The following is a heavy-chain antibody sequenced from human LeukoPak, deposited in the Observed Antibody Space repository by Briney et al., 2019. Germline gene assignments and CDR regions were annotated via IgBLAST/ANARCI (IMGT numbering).Heavy chain of an antibody. D-gene: IGHD1-7*01. CDR2: ISGSGGST. V-gene: IGHV3-23*01. CDR3: APFPTGTTGQHY. Sequence: GGSLRLSCAASGFTFRSYAMSWVRQAPGKGLEWVSAISGSGGSTYYADSVKGRFTISRDNSKNTLYLQMNSLRAEDTAVYYCAPFPTGTTGQHYWGQGTLVTVSS. CDR1: GFTFRSYA. J-gene: IGHJ4*02.